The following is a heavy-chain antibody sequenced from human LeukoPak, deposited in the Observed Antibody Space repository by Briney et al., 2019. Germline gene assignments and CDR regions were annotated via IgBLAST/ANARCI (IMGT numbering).Heavy chain of an antibody. CDR2: IYTSGST. V-gene: IGHV4-4*09. Sequence: SETLSLTCTVSGGSISSYYWSWIRQPPGKGLEWIGYIYTSGSTNYNPSLKSRVTISVDTSKNQFSLELRSVTAADTAVYYCATSSIYGSGSYHHWGQGTLVTVSS. CDR3: ATSSIYGSGSYHH. CDR1: GGSISSYY. J-gene: IGHJ5*02. D-gene: IGHD3-10*01.